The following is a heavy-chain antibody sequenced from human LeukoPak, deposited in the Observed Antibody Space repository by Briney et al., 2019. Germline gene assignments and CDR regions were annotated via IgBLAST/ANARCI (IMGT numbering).Heavy chain of an antibody. D-gene: IGHD3-3*01. CDR2: IYHSGST. CDR3: ARERATYYDFWSGYYVTDV. Sequence: PSETLSLTCTVSGYSISSGYYWGWIRQPPGKGLEGIWSIYHSGSTYYNPSLKSRVTISVDTSKNQFSLKLSSVTAADTAVYYCARERATYYDFWSGYYVTDVWGKGTTVTVSS. J-gene: IGHJ6*04. V-gene: IGHV4-38-2*02. CDR1: GYSISSGYY.